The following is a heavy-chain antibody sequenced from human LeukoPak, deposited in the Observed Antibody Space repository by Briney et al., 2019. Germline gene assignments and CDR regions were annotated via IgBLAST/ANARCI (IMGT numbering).Heavy chain of an antibody. J-gene: IGHJ4*02. Sequence: PGGSLRLSCAASGFTFSSYEMNWVRQAPGKGLEWVSYISSSGTTIYYADSVKGRFTISRDNAKTSLYLQMNSLRAEDTAVYYCVMGGNYFLIDYWGQGTLVTVSS. CDR2: ISSSGTTI. D-gene: IGHD4-23*01. CDR3: VMGGNYFLIDY. CDR1: GFTFSSYE. V-gene: IGHV3-48*03.